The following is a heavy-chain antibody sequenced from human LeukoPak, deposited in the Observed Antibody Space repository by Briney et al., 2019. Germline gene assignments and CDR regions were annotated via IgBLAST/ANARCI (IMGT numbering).Heavy chain of an antibody. CDR1: GFTFSSYA. V-gene: IGHV3-23*01. J-gene: IGHJ4*02. D-gene: IGHD3-10*01. Sequence: GGSLRLSCAASGFTFSSYAMSWVRQAPGKGLEWVSAFSGSGGSTYYADSVKGRFTISRDNSKNTLYLQMNSLRAEDTAVYYCAKARTRGLLWFGELFGGQGTLVTVSS. CDR2: FSGSGGST. CDR3: AKARTRGLLWFGELF.